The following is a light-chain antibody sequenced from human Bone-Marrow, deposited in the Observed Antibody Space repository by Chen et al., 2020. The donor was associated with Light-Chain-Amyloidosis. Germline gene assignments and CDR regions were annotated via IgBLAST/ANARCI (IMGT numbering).Light chain of an antibody. Sequence: QSVLTQPPSRSGAPRQRVTSYCTGSNSNIGASYDVHWYQQLPGTAPKLLIYGNSNRPSGVPDRFSGSKSDTSASLAITGLQAEDEAYYYCQSYDNSLSGNFVFGTGTKVTVL. CDR1: NSNIGASYD. CDR2: GNS. V-gene: IGLV1-40*01. J-gene: IGLJ1*01. CDR3: QSYDNSLSGNFV.